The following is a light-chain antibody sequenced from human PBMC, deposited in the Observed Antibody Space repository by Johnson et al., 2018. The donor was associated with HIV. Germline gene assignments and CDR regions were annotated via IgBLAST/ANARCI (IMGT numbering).Light chain of an antibody. CDR3: GTWDSSLSVYV. CDR1: SSDMGNYA. J-gene: IGLJ1*01. CDR2: DNN. Sequence: QSVLTQPPSVSAAPGQKVTISCSGSSSDMGNYAVSWYQQLPGTAPKLLIYDNNNRPSGIPDRFSGSKSGTSPNLGINGLQTGDESDYYWGTWDSSLSVYVFGTGTQVTVL. V-gene: IGLV1-51*01.